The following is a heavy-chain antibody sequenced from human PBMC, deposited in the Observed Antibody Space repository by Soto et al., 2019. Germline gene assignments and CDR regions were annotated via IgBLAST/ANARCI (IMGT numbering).Heavy chain of an antibody. CDR1: GFTFSSYG. CDR3: ASPFPEDY. J-gene: IGHJ4*02. CDR2: ISYDGSNK. V-gene: IGHV3-30*03. Sequence: QVQLVESGGGVVQPGRSLRLSCAASGFTFSSYGMHWVRQAPGKGLEWVAVISYDGSNKYYADSVKGRFTISRDNSKNTLYLQMNSLRAEDTAVYYCASPFPEDYWGQVTLVTVSS.